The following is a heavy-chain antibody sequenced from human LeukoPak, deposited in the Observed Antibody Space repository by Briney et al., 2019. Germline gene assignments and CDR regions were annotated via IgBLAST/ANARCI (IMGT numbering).Heavy chain of an antibody. Sequence: PSETLSLTCTVPGGSISSSSYYWGWIRQPPGKGLEWIGSIYYSGSTYYTTSLKSRVTISVDTSKNQFSLKLSSVTAADTAVYYCAAGDDYYYYYMDVWGKGTTVTVSS. J-gene: IGHJ6*03. CDR3: AAGDDYYYYYMDV. CDR1: GGSISSSSYY. V-gene: IGHV4-39*01. CDR2: IYYSGST. D-gene: IGHD7-27*01.